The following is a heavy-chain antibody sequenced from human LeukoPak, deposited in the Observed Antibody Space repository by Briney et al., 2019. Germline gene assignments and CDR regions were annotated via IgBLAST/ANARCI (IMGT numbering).Heavy chain of an antibody. CDR1: SGSISNYY. D-gene: IGHD2-21*02. V-gene: IGHV4-59*13. Sequence: KPSETLSLTCIVSSGSISNYYWSWIRQPPGKGLEWIGYIHYSGSTNYSPSLKSRVTMSVDTSKNQFSLKLSSVTAADTAVHYCARVSCGGDCFSATNAFDIWGQGTVVTVSS. CDR2: IHYSGST. J-gene: IGHJ3*02. CDR3: ARVSCGGDCFSATNAFDI.